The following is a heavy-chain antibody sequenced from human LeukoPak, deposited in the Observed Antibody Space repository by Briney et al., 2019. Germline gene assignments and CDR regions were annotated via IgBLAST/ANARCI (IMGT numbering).Heavy chain of an antibody. CDR1: EYSFSTYW. CDR3: AKVLVAATHYLDS. CDR2: LNPNSGGT. D-gene: IGHD2-15*01. Sequence: GESLKISCKGSEYSFSTYWIGWVRQMPGKGLEWMGWLNPNSGGTKFAQKFQDRVTLTRDTSISTAYMELSSLTSDDTAVYYCAKVLVAATHYLDSWGQGTLVTVSS. V-gene: IGHV1-2*02. J-gene: IGHJ4*02.